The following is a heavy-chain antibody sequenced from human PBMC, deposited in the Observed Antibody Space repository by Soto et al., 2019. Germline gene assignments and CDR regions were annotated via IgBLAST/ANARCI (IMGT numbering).Heavy chain of an antibody. D-gene: IGHD3-3*01. CDR3: ARGVLEWLFLAYYGMDV. CDR1: GFTFSSYA. CDR2: ISYDGSNK. V-gene: IGHV3-30-3*01. J-gene: IGHJ6*02. Sequence: GGSLRLSCAASGFTFSSYAMHWVRQAPGKGLEWVAVISYDGSNKYYADSVKGRFTISRDNSKNTLYLQMNSLRAEDTAVYYCARGVLEWLFLAYYGMDVWGQGTTVTV.